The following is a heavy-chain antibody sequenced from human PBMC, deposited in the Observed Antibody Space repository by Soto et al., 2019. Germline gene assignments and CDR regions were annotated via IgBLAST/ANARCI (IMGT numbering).Heavy chain of an antibody. CDR3: AREGPRPYYYYGMDV. CDR2: ISTYNGDA. J-gene: IGHJ6*02. Sequence: QAQLEQSGAEVKKPGASVKVSCKSSGYTFSTSGISWVRQAPGQGLEWMGWISTYNGDANYAQRFQGRVTMTTDTSTSTTFMELRSLRSDDTAVYYCAREGPRPYYYYGMDVWGQGTTVTGSS. V-gene: IGHV1-18*01. CDR1: GYTFSTSG. D-gene: IGHD6-6*01.